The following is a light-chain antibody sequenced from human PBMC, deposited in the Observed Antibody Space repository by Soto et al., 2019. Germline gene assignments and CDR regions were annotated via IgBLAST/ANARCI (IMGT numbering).Light chain of an antibody. J-gene: IGKJ1*01. CDR2: RIF. CDR3: LQHYSWPWT. V-gene: IGKV3-15*01. CDR1: QIVSGY. Sequence: EIVLTQSPGTLSLSPGEGATLSCRASQIVSGYLDWFHQKPGQAPRLVLLRIFTRAIGVPARFSGSGSETEFTLTISGLQSEDSGVYYCLQHYSWPWTFGQGTKVDIK.